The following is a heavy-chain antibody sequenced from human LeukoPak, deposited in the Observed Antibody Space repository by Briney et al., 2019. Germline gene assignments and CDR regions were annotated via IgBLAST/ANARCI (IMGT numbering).Heavy chain of an antibody. D-gene: IGHD2/OR15-2a*01. J-gene: IGHJ4*02. CDR1: GGSISGTLYY. Sequence: PSETLSLTCTVSGGSISGTLYYWGWIRQPPGKGLEWIGSIFYSGITYYNPSLQSRVTISVDASKSQFSLHLGSVTAADTALYYCARIIVVTSTDYFDSWGQGTLVTVSS. CDR2: IFYSGIT. V-gene: IGHV4-39*01. CDR3: ARIIVVTSTDYFDS.